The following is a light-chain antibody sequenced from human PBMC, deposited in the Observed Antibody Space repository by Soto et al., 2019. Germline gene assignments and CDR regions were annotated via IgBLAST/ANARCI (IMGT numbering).Light chain of an antibody. J-gene: IGKJ5*01. CDR1: QGISNF. CDR2: AES. V-gene: IGKV1-27*01. Sequence: DIQLTQSPSSLSASVGDRVTITCRASQGISNFVAWYQQKPGRVPKLLIYAESTLQSGVPHRFSGSGSGTDLTLTIGGLQPDDFATYYCQKFNSYPITFGQGTRLEIK. CDR3: QKFNSYPIT.